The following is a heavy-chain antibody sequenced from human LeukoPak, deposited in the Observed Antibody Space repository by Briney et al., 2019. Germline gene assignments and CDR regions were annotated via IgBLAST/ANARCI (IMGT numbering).Heavy chain of an antibody. J-gene: IGHJ4*02. CDR1: GGSISSYY. Sequence: PSETLSLTCTVSGGSISSYYWSWIRQPAGKGLEWIGRIYTSGSTNYNPSLKSRVTMSVDTSKNQFSLKLSSVTAADTAVYYCAREMFGSSWYVRYYWGQGTLVTVSS. CDR2: IYTSGST. D-gene: IGHD6-13*01. CDR3: AREMFGSSWYVRYY. V-gene: IGHV4-4*07.